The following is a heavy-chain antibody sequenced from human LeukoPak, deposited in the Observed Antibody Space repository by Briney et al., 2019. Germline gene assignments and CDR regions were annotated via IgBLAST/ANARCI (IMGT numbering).Heavy chain of an antibody. D-gene: IGHD3-10*01. CDR3: ARPRDYYGSGSYYKGVWFDP. CDR1: GGTFSSYA. Sequence: ASVKVSCKASGGTFSSYAISWVRQAPGQGLEWMGGIIPIFGTANYAQKFQGRVTITTDESTNTAYMELSSLRSEDTAVYYCARPRDYYGSGSYYKGVWFDPWGQGTLVTVSS. CDR2: IIPIFGTA. V-gene: IGHV1-69*05. J-gene: IGHJ5*02.